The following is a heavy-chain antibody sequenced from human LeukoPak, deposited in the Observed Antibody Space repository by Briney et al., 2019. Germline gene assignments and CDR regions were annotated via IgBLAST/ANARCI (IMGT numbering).Heavy chain of an antibody. CDR3: ATPGSGIWCFDY. J-gene: IGHJ4*02. CDR2: IKQDGSEK. D-gene: IGHD6-13*01. V-gene: IGHV3-7*01. Sequence: GGSLRLSCAASGFTFSTYWMSWVRQAPGKGLEWVASIKQDGSEKYYVDSVKGRFTISRDSAKNSVYLQMTSLRAEDTAVYYCATPGSGIWCFDYWGQGTLLTVSS. CDR1: GFTFSTYW.